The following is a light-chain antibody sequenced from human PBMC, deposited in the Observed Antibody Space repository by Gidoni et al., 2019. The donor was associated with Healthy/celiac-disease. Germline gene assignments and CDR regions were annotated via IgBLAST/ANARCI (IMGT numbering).Light chain of an antibody. Sequence: EIVLTQSPATLSLSPGERATLSCRASQSVSSYLAWYQQKPGQAPRLLIYDASNRATGIPARFSGSGSGTDFTLSISSLEPEDFAVYYCQQRSSWPGTFXQXTRLEIK. CDR2: DAS. V-gene: IGKV3-11*01. CDR1: QSVSSY. J-gene: IGKJ5*01. CDR3: QQRSSWPGT.